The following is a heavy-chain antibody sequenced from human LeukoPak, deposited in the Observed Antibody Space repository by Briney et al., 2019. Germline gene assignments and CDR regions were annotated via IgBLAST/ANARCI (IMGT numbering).Heavy chain of an antibody. CDR2: ISGSGGST. J-gene: IGHJ4*02. Sequence: TGGSLRLSCAASGFTFSSYAMSWVRQAPGKGLEWVSAISGSGGSTYYADSVKGRFTISRDNSKNTLYLQMNSLRAEDTAAYYCAKAEDSSGYYYPDYWGQGTLVTVSS. CDR1: GFTFSSYA. CDR3: AKAEDSSGYYYPDY. V-gene: IGHV3-23*01. D-gene: IGHD3-22*01.